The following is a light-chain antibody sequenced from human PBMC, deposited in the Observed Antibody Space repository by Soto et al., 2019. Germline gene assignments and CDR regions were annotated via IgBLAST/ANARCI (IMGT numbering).Light chain of an antibody. Sequence: DIQMTQSPSFVSASVGDRVTITCRASQGISGWLAWYQHKPGRAPKLLIHSAYSLESGVPSRFSGSGSGTDFTLPLSSLQHEGYATSYCQQTNSFPLTFGGGTKVEIK. CDR2: SAY. CDR3: QQTNSFPLT. V-gene: IGKV1-12*01. CDR1: QGISGW. J-gene: IGKJ4*01.